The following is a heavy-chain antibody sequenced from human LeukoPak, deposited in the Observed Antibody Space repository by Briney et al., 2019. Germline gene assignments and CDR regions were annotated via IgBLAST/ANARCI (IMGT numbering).Heavy chain of an antibody. CDR3: ARDGAGWYADY. J-gene: IGHJ4*02. V-gene: IGHV3-11*06. CDR2: ISSSSSYT. CDR1: GFTFSDYY. Sequence: KPGGSLRLSCAASGFTFSDYYMSWIRQAPGKGLEWVSYISSSSSYTNYADSVKGRFTISRDNAKNSLYLQMNSLRAEDTAVYYCARDGAGWYADYWGQGTLVTVSS. D-gene: IGHD6-19*01.